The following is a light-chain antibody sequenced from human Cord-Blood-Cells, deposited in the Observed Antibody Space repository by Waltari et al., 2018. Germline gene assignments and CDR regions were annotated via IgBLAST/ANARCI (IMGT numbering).Light chain of an antibody. Sequence: QSALPQPDSVSGSPGRWITVSSPGTSSDVGGYNYVSWYQQPPGKAPKLMIYDVSNRPSGFSNRCSGSKPCNTTPLTNSGLYAEDQADYYCSAYTSRSTLVFGRVTKLTVL. V-gene: IGLV2-14*03. CDR2: DVS. J-gene: IGLJ3*02. CDR1: SSDVGGYNY. CDR3: SAYTSRSTLV.